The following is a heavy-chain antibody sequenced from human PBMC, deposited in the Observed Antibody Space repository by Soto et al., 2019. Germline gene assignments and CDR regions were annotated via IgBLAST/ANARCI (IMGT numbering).Heavy chain of an antibody. J-gene: IGHJ4*02. D-gene: IGHD4-17*01. CDR3: AKDRGQDYGDYLVDY. V-gene: IGHV3-30*18. Sequence: GGSLRLSCAASGFTFSSYGMHWVRQAPGKGLEWVAVISYDGSNKYYADSAKGRFTISRDNSKKTLYLQMNSLRAEDTAVYYCAKDRGQDYGDYLVDYWGQGTLVTVSS. CDR2: ISYDGSNK. CDR1: GFTFSSYG.